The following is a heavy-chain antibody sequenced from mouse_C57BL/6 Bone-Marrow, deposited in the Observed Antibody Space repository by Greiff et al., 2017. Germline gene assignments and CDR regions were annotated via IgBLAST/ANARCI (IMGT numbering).Heavy chain of an antibody. CDR1: GYTFTSYG. D-gene: IGHD2-3*01. CDR2: IYPRSGNT. V-gene: IGHV1-81*01. J-gene: IGHJ1*03. Sequence: QVQLQQSGAELARPGASVKLSCTASGYTFTSYGISWVKQRTGQGLEWIGEIYPRSGNTYYTEKFKGKATLTADKSSRTAYMELRSLTSEDSAVXFCAREGYSWYIDVWGTGTTVTVSS. CDR3: AREGYSWYIDV.